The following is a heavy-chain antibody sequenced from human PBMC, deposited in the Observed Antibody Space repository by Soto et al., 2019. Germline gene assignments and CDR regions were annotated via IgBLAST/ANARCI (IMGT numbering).Heavy chain of an antibody. CDR3: ATVMYSSSWYPVAFDI. CDR2: FDPEDGET. Sequence: VKVSCKVSGYTLTELSMHWVRQAPGKGLEWMGGFDPEDGETIYAQKFQGRVTMTEDTSTDTAYMELSSLRSEDTAVYYCATVMYSSSWYPVAFDIWGQGTMVTVSS. J-gene: IGHJ3*02. CDR1: GYTLTELS. V-gene: IGHV1-24*01. D-gene: IGHD6-13*01.